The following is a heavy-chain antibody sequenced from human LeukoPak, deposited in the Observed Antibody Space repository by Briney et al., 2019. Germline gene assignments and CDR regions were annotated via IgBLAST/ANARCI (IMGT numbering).Heavy chain of an antibody. V-gene: IGHV4-30-4*08. D-gene: IGHD3-10*01. CDR1: GGSISSGDYY. CDR3: ARDRPYYYGSGSYQPLDY. CDR2: IYYSVST. J-gene: IGHJ4*02. Sequence: SETLSLTCTVSGGSISSGDYYWSWIRQPPGKGLEWIGYIYYSVSTYYNPSLKRRVTISVDTSKNQFSLKLSSVTAAGTAVYYCARDRPYYYGSGSYQPLDYWGQGTLVTVSS.